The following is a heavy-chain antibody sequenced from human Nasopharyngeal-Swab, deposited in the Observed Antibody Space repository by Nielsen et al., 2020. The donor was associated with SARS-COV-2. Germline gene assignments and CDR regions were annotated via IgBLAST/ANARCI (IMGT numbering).Heavy chain of an antibody. V-gene: IGHV3-48*04. J-gene: IGHJ3*02. CDR3: VRDGALIQLWLLPHALDI. D-gene: IGHD5-18*01. CDR1: GFTFGSYT. CDR2: ISSSGSIV. Sequence: GESLKISCEASGFTFGSYTMNWVRQAPGKGLEWVSFISSSGSIVYYADSVKGRFTISRDNANNSLYLQMNSLRADDTAVYYCVRDGALIQLWLLPHALDIWGQGTLVTVSS.